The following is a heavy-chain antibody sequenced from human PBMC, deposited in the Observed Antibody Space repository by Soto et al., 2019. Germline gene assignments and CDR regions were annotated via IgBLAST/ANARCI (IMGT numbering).Heavy chain of an antibody. CDR3: ARRGSGSYYDY. J-gene: IGHJ4*02. CDR2: ISGSGGST. V-gene: IGHV3-23*01. D-gene: IGHD1-26*01. Sequence: EVQLLESGGGLVQPGGSLILSCAASGFTFSSYAMRWVRQAPGKGLEWVSAISGSGGSTYYADSVKGRFTISRDNSKNPLYLQMNSRRAEDTAVYYCARRGSGSYYDYWGQGTLVTVSS. CDR1: GFTFSSYA.